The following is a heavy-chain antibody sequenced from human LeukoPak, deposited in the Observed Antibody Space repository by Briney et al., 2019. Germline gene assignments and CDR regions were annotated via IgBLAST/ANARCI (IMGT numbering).Heavy chain of an antibody. V-gene: IGHV4-59*01. J-gene: IGHJ4*02. CDR1: GASITDYY. D-gene: IGHD5-24*01. CDR3: AYGGDAYKTGY. Sequence: SETLSLTCTVSGASITDYYWSWLRQPPAKGLEWIGYIYYSGSPNYNPSLKSRVTPSLDTSQNQFSLKLTSVTAADTAVYYCAYGGDAYKTGYWGQGTLVTVSS. CDR2: IYYSGSP.